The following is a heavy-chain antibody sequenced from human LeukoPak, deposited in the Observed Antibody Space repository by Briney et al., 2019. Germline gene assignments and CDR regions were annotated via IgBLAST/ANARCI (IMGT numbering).Heavy chain of an antibody. V-gene: IGHV3-15*01. Sequence: NPGGSLRLSCAASGFTFSIAWMSWVRQAPGKGLEWLGQIKKKSDGATTAYAAPVKGRFTISRDDSKNTLFLQMNSLKTEDTAEYYCAKDKDDLWSGFPFHWGQGTLVSVSS. D-gene: IGHD3-3*01. CDR1: GFTFSIAW. J-gene: IGHJ4*02. CDR3: AKDKDDLWSGFPFH. CDR2: IKKKSDGATT.